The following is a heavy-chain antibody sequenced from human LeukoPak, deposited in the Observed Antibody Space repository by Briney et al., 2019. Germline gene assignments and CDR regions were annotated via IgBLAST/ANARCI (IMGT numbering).Heavy chain of an antibody. J-gene: IGHJ6*02. CDR2: INHSGST. CDR3: ARRLQYYYYGMDV. CDR1: GGSFSGYY. Sequence: SETLSLTCAVYGGSFSGYYWSWIRKPPGKGLEWIGEINHSGSTNYNPSLKSRVTISVDTSKNQFSLKLSSVTAADTAVYYCARRLQYYYYGMDVWGQGTTVTVSS. V-gene: IGHV4-34*01.